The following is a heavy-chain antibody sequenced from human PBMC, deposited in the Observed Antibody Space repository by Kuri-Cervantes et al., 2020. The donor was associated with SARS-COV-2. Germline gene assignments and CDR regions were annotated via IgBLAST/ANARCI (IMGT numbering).Heavy chain of an antibody. CDR2: IWSDASKT. CDR1: GFTFSSFG. V-gene: IGHV3-33*01. Sequence: GSLRLSCAASGFTFSSFGMHWVRQAPGKGLEWVAVIWSDASKTYYGDSVKGRFTISRDNSKNALYLQMNSLRAEDTAVYYCARDQDDFWSGYRLTFDYWGQGTLVTVSS. J-gene: IGHJ4*02. D-gene: IGHD3-3*01. CDR3: ARDQDDFWSGYRLTFDY.